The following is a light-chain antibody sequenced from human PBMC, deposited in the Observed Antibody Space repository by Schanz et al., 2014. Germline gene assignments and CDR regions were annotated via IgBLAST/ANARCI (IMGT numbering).Light chain of an antibody. CDR2: DVS. J-gene: IGLJ2*01. CDR3: SSYTPSPTLV. V-gene: IGLV2-14*01. Sequence: QSALTQPASVSGSPGQSITISCTGTSSDVGAYNYVSWYQQHPGKVPKLMIYDVSNRPSGVSDRFSGSKSGNTASLTISGLQDEDEADYYCSSYTPSPTLVFGGGTKLTVL. CDR1: SSDVGAYNY.